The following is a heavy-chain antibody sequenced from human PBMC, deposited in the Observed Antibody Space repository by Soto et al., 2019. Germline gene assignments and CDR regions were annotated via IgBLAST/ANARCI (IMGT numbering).Heavy chain of an antibody. Sequence: ASVKVSCKASGYTFTSYGISWVRQAPGQGLEWMGWISAYNGNTNYAQKLQGRVTMTTDTSTSTAYMELRSLRSDDTAVYYCARESLLYYDFWGGYNYYYDGMDVWGQGTKVTVSS. CDR1: GYTFTSYG. D-gene: IGHD3-3*01. CDR3: ARESLLYYDFWGGYNYYYDGMDV. J-gene: IGHJ6*02. V-gene: IGHV1-18*01. CDR2: ISAYNGNT.